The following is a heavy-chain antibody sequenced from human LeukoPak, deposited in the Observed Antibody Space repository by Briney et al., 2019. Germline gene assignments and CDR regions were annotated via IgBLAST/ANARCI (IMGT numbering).Heavy chain of an antibody. D-gene: IGHD3-3*01. V-gene: IGHV3-23*01. CDR3: ARRGSEWNSYFYPMDV. J-gene: IGHJ6*02. CDR1: GFTSSIYA. Sequence: GGSLRLSCAASGFTSSIYAMSWVRQAPGKGLEWVSGISGSDASTFYADSVMGRFTISRDNSMNTLYLQMNNVRAEDAAIYFCARRGSEWNSYFYPMDVWGQGTTVTVSS. CDR2: ISGSDAST.